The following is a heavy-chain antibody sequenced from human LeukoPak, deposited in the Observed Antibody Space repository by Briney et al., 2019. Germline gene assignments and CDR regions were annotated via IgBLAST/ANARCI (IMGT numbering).Heavy chain of an antibody. CDR1: GGSFSGYY. CDR3: ARDYDILTGHWYFDL. Sequence: PSETLSLTCAVYGGSFSGYYWSWIRQPPGKGLEWIGEINHSGSTNYNPSLKSRVTISVDTSKNQFSLKLSSVTAAYTAVYYCARDYDILTGHWYFDLWGRGTLVTVSS. D-gene: IGHD3-9*01. CDR2: INHSGST. J-gene: IGHJ2*01. V-gene: IGHV4-34*01.